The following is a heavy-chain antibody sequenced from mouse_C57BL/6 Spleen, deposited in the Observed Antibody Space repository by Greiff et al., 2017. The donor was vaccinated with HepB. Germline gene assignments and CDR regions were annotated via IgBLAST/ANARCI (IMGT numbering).Heavy chain of an antibody. Sequence: VQLQQPGAELVKPGASVKLSCKASGYTFTSYWMHWVKQRPGQGLEWIGMIHPNSGRTNYNEKFKSKATLTVDKSSSTAYMQLSSLTSEDSAVYYCARGYYSKDWYFDVWGTGTTVTVSS. V-gene: IGHV1-64*01. J-gene: IGHJ1*03. D-gene: IGHD2-5*01. CDR3: ARGYYSKDWYFDV. CDR2: IHPNSGRT. CDR1: GYTFTSYW.